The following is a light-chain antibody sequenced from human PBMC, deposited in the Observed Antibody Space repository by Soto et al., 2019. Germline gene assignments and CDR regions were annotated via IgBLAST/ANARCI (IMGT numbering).Light chain of an antibody. J-gene: IGKJ4*01. CDR3: QQYDHLSLT. V-gene: IGKV1-33*01. CDR1: QNVAHF. Sequence: DIQMTQSPSSLTARLGDRVTITFRASQNVAHFLNWYQQKPGKAPNLLIFDASNLDAGVPSRFSGSGFGTYFTFTIHSLQPEDVATYYCQQYDHLSLTFGGGTKVDI. CDR2: DAS.